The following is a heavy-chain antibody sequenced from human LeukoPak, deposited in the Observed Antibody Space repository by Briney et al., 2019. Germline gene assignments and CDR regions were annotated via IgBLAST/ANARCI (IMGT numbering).Heavy chain of an antibody. J-gene: IGHJ4*02. CDR3: ARHTNYDFWSGGLDY. V-gene: IGHV5-51*01. CDR1: GYSFTSYW. D-gene: IGHD3-3*01. Sequence: GESLKISCKGSGYSFTSYWIGWVRQMPGKGLEWMGIIYPGDSDTRYSPSFQGQVTISADKSISTAYLQWSSLNASDTTMYYCARHTNYDFWSGGLDYWGQGTLVTVSS. CDR2: IYPGDSDT.